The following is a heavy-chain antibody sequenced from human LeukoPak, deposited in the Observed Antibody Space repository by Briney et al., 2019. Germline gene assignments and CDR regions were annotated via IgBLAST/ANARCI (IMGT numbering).Heavy chain of an antibody. V-gene: IGHV4-39*01. CDR2: IYYSGST. D-gene: IGHD2-15*01. CDR1: GGSITTNDYY. CDR3: ARWDCSGGSCYRYYYYYIDV. J-gene: IGHJ6*03. Sequence: SETLSLTCTVSGGSITTNDYYWGWIRQPPGKGLEWIGTIYYSGSTYFNPSLKSRVTIPVDTSKNQFSLKLSSVTAADTAVYYCARWDCSGGSCYRYYYYYIDVWGKGTTVTVPS.